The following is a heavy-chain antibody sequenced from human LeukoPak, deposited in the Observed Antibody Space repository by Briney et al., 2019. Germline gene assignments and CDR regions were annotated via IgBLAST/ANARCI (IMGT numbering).Heavy chain of an antibody. Sequence: PGGSLRLSCSASGFPFSSYAMHWVRQAPGKGLEYVSAISDSGGNTYYADSVKGRFTISRDNSKNTLYLQMNSLRAEDTAIYYCAKDLDWEFDYWGQGALVTVSS. CDR2: ISDSGGNT. CDR3: AKDLDWEFDY. J-gene: IGHJ4*02. CDR1: GFPFSSYA. V-gene: IGHV3-64*04. D-gene: IGHD3-9*01.